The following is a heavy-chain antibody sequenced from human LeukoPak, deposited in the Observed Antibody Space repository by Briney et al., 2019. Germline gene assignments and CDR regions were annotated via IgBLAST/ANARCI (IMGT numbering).Heavy chain of an antibody. Sequence: PGGSLRLSCAASGFTFSDYYMSWIRQAPGKGLEWVSYISSSSSYTNYADSVKGRFTISRDNAKNSLYLQMNSLRAEDTAVYYCARPYYYDSSGYYPFDYWGQGTLVTVSS. CDR3: ARPYYYDSSGYYPFDY. D-gene: IGHD3-22*01. CDR2: ISSSSSYT. J-gene: IGHJ4*02. CDR1: GFTFSDYY. V-gene: IGHV3-11*06.